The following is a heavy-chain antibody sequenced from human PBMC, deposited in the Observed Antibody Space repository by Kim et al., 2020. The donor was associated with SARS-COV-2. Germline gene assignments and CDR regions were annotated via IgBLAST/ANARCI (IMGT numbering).Heavy chain of an antibody. CDR1: GDSISSSSYY. CDR3: ARDRFYSYASQGEFDY. J-gene: IGHJ4*02. CDR2: IFYEGST. D-gene: IGHD3-16*01. V-gene: IGHV4-39*07. Sequence: SETLSLTCTVSGDSISSSSYYWGWIRQPPGKGLEWIGSIFYEGSTYYTPSLKSRVTISVDTSKNQFSLKLRSVTAADTAVYYCARDRFYSYASQGEFDYWGRGTLVTVSS.